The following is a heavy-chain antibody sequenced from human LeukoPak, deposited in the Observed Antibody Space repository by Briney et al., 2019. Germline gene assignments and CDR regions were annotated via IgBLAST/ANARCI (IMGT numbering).Heavy chain of an antibody. CDR3: IKDLSGTWSFDY. Sequence: GSLRLSCSASGFTFSVHYMHWVRQAPGKGLEYVSTISDNGDNTCYADSVKGRFIISRDNSKNTLYLQMNSLRVEDTAVYYCIKDLSGTWSFDYWGQGTLLIVSS. D-gene: IGHD1-26*01. J-gene: IGHJ4*02. CDR2: ISDNGDNT. CDR1: GFTFSVHY. V-gene: IGHV3-64D*08.